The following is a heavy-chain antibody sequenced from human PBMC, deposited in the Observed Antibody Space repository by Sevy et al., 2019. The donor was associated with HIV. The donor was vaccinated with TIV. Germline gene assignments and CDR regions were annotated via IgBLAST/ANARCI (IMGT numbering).Heavy chain of an antibody. J-gene: IGHJ5*02. D-gene: IGHD2-8*01. CDR3: CTEGNVLLAEGWGHWFDP. CDR1: GFTFNNAW. V-gene: IGHV3-15*01. Sequence: GGSLRLSCAASGFTFNNAWMSWVRQAPGKGLEWIGRIKNKPDGGTTDYAAAGKGSFTISREDSKNTLYLQMNSLKTEETAVYYCCTEGNVLLAEGWGHWFDPWGQGTLVTVSS. CDR2: IKNKPDGGTT.